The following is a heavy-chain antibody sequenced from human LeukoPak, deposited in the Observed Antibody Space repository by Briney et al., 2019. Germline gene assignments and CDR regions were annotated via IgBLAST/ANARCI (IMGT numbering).Heavy chain of an antibody. Sequence: SETLSLTCAVSGGSIASSGYSWSWIRQPPGKGLEWIGYIYHGGSTYYNPSLKSRVTMSVDRSKNQFSLKLSSVTAADTVVYYCARVLVPSWFDPWGQGTLVTVSS. CDR3: ARVLVPSWFDP. CDR2: IYHGGST. J-gene: IGHJ5*02. CDR1: GGSIASSGYS. V-gene: IGHV4-30-2*01.